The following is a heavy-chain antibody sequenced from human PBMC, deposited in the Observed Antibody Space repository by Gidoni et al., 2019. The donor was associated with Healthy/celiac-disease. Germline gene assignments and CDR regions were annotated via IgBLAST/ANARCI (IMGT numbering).Heavy chain of an antibody. CDR3: ARYPAYYDSSYGMDV. D-gene: IGHD3-22*01. J-gene: IGHJ6*02. Sequence: QLQLQEPGPGLAKPSETLSLPCTVSGGPISSSSYYWGWIRQPPGKGLEWIGSIYYSGSTYYNPSLKSRVTISVDTSKNQFSLKLSSVTAADTAVYYCARYPAYYDSSYGMDVWGQGTTVTVSS. CDR1: GGPISSSSYY. CDR2: IYYSGST. V-gene: IGHV4-39*07.